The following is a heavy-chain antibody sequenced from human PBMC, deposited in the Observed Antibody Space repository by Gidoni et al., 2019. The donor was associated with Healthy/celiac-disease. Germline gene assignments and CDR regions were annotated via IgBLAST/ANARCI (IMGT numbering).Heavy chain of an antibody. Sequence: APGKGLEWVSSISSSSSYIYYADSVKGRFTISRDNAKNSLYLQMNSLRAEDTAVYYCARVYGDYDYWGQGTLVTVSS. D-gene: IGHD4-17*01. CDR3: ARVYGDYDY. CDR2: ISSSSSYI. V-gene: IGHV3-21*01. J-gene: IGHJ4*02.